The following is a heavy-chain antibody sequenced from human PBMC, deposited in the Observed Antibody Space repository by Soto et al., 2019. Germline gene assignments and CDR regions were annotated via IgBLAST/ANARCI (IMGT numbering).Heavy chain of an antibody. Sequence: EVQLVESGGGLVQPGRSLRLSCAASGFTFVDYAMHWVRQAPGKGLEWVSGISWNSGSIGYADSVKGRFTISRDNAKNFLYLQMNSLRAEDTAWYYCVKDSDWNWNLWYFDFWGQGTLVTVSS. V-gene: IGHV3-9*01. J-gene: IGHJ4*02. CDR2: ISWNSGSI. D-gene: IGHD1-1*01. CDR1: GFTFVDYA. CDR3: VKDSDWNWNLWYFDF.